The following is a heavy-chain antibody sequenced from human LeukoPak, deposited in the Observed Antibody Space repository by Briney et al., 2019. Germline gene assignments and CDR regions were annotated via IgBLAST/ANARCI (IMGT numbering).Heavy chain of an antibody. CDR1: GYTFTGYY. CDR3: ARGEQLVSVGGDY. V-gene: IGHV1-2*02. D-gene: IGHD6-13*01. J-gene: IGHJ4*02. CDR2: INPNSGGT. Sequence: ASVKVSCKASGYTFTGYYMHWVRQAPGQGLEWMGWINPNSGGTNHAQKFQGRVTMTRDTSISTAYMELSRLRSDDTAVYYCARGEQLVSVGGDYWGQGTLVTVSS.